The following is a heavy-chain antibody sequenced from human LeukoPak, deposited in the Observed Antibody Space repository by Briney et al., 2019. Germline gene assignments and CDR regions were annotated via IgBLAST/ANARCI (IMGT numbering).Heavy chain of an antibody. V-gene: IGHV3-48*02. J-gene: IGHJ6*02. CDR3: ARDSNYYYYYGMDV. CDR1: GFTFSSYS. D-gene: IGHD4-11*01. CDR2: ISSSSSTI. Sequence: GGSLRLSCAASGFTFSSYSMNWVRQAPGKGLEWVSYISSSSSTIYYADSVKGRFTISRDNAKNSLYLQMNSLGDEDTAVYYCARDSNYYYYYGMDVWGQGTTVTVSS.